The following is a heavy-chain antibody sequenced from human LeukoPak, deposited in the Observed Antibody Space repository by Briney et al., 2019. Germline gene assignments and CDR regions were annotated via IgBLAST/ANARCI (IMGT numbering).Heavy chain of an antibody. CDR2: IWPSGST. V-gene: IGHV4-4*08. CDR3: ARKGPEHLPTYFDH. CDR1: GGSISYYY. Sequence: PSETLSLTCTVSGGSISYYYWSWIRQSPGQGLEWIGYIWPSGSTNYNPSLSGRVAISLDKSRNHFTLMVTAVTAADTAFYYCARKGPEHLPTYFDHWGRGILVTVSS. J-gene: IGHJ4*02. D-gene: IGHD2-21*01.